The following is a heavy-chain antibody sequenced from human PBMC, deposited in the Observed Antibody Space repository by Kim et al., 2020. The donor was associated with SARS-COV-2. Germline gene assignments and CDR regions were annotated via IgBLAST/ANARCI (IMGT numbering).Heavy chain of an antibody. CDR2: FHPENSET. J-gene: IGHJ4*02. CDR3: ATDSSLVWLDY. CDR1: GFALSKLS. Sequence: ASVKVSCKVSGFALSKLSMHWVRQAPGKGLEWMGGFHPENSETLYAQKFQGRVTLTEDKSTDTAYMELSSLKFEDTAIYYCATDSSLVWLDYWGQGTLVT. D-gene: IGHD3-16*01. V-gene: IGHV1-24*01.